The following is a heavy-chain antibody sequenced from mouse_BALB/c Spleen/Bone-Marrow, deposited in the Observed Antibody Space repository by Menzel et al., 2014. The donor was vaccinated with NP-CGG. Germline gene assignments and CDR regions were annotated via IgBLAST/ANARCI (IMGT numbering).Heavy chain of an antibody. CDR2: IFPGDSTT. CDR3: VRSRLRDWYFDV. V-gene: IGHV1S56*01. CDR1: GNTFTSYD. J-gene: IGHJ1*01. Sequence: VQGVESGVELVKPGASVKLSCKASGNTFTSYDINWVRQRPEQGLEWIGWIFPGDSTTKYNEKFKGKATLSTDKYSSTVHMQLSRLTSEDSAVYFCVRSRLRDWYFDVWGAGTTVTISS. D-gene: IGHD1-2*01.